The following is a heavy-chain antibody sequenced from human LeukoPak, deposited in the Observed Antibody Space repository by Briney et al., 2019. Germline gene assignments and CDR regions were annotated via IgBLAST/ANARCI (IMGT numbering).Heavy chain of an antibody. CDR2: VSPKTGRT. D-gene: IGHD1-1*01. V-gene: IGHV1-8*01. CDR1: GYTFRSHD. CDR3: ARESERNDGWFDP. Sequence: ASVKVSCKASGYTFRSHDINWVRQATGQGLEWMGWVSPKTGRTGYAQKFQGRVYMTTNPSLSTAYMELSSLRSDDTAVYFCARESERNDGWFDPWGQGTLVTVSS. J-gene: IGHJ5*02.